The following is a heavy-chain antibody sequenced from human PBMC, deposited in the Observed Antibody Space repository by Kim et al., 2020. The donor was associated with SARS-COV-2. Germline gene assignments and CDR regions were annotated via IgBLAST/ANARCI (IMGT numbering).Heavy chain of an antibody. Sequence: GGSLRLSCAASGFTFSGYYMSWVRQAPGKGLEWVSFIRGGGGRNYSGDLVGGRFTTSSDYNNNPLFLQMNMLRAEATALYYCGGGGRFWHWLHDGVDVWG. V-gene: IGHV3-11*01. J-gene: IGHJ6*01. CDR2: IRGGGGRN. D-gene: IGHD6-19*01. CDR3: GGGGRFWHWLHDGVDV. CDR1: GFTFSGYY.